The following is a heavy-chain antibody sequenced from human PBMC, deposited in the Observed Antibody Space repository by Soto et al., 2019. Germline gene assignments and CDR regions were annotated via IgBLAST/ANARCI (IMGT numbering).Heavy chain of an antibody. CDR1: GFTFSRYW. Sequence: PGGALRLSSAASGFTFSRYWMSWVRQAPGKGLEWVANIKQDGFEKYYVDSVKERFTISRDNAKNSLYLQMNSLRADDTAVYYCARGHYSFPYYYFGLDVWALGTTVTVYS. D-gene: IGHD2-15*01. J-gene: IGHJ6*02. CDR3: ARGHYSFPYYYFGLDV. CDR2: IKQDGFEK. V-gene: IGHV3-7*04.